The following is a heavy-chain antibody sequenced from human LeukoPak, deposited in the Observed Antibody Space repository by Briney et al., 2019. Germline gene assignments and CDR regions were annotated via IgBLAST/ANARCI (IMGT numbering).Heavy chain of an antibody. CDR3: AKEPYSSSYIDAFDI. Sequence: PGGSLRLSCAASGFTFTIYAMSWVRQAPGKGLEWVSAVSGSGETIYYADSVKGRFTISRDNSKNMLYLQMNSLRAEDTAVYYCAKEPYSSSYIDAFDIWGQGTMVTVSS. CDR2: VSGSGETI. D-gene: IGHD6-13*01. J-gene: IGHJ3*02. V-gene: IGHV3-23*01. CDR1: GFTFTIYA.